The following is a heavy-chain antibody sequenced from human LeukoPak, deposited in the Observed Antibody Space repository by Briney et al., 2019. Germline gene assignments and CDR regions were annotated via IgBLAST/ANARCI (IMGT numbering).Heavy chain of an antibody. Sequence: RGSLRLSCEAPASSLGSDAMSWVRPAPGKGREWVSSIIGVSGSTYYADSVKGPFTISRDKSRSTLALHMNSLRADDTAVYYCATSGGTYYLDSTGYYFVHYWGQGTLVTVS. CDR2: IIGVSGST. D-gene: IGHD3-22*01. CDR3: ATSGGTYYLDSTGYYFVHY. CDR1: ASSLGSDA. V-gene: IGHV3-23*01. J-gene: IGHJ4*02.